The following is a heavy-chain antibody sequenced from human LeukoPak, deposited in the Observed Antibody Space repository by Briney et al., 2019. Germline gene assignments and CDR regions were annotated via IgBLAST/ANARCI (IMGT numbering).Heavy chain of an antibody. V-gene: IGHV3-74*01. J-gene: IGHJ6*03. CDR2: ITSGGSSI. CDR1: GLAFSSYW. CDR3: ARVKGLVSAAVSSMEV. D-gene: IGHD2-2*01. Sequence: PGRSLRLARAASGLAFSSYWGYSVRQAPGKGLVWGSSITSGGSSISYGDSVRGRFHVSRDNARSTLYLQMNSLRAEDTAVYYCARVKGLVSAAVSSMEVWGKGTTVTASS.